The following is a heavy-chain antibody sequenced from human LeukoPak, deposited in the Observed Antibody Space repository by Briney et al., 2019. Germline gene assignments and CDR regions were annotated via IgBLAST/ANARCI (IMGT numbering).Heavy chain of an antibody. D-gene: IGHD3-22*01. Sequence: PSGTLSLTCTVSGGSISSSSYYWGWIRQPPGKGLEWIGSIYYSGSTYYNPSLKSRVTISVDTSKNQFSLKLSSVTAADTAVYYCAREPDYYDSSGYYSHAFDIWGQGTMVTVSS. J-gene: IGHJ3*02. CDR1: GGSISSSSYY. CDR2: IYYSGST. CDR3: AREPDYYDSSGYYSHAFDI. V-gene: IGHV4-39*07.